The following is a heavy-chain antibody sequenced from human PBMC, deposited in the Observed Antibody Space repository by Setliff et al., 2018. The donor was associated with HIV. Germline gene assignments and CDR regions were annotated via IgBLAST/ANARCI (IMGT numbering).Heavy chain of an antibody. D-gene: IGHD3-3*01. J-gene: IGHJ4*02. CDR2: IHHSGST. CDR1: GPSVSNTDYY. V-gene: IGHV4-39*01. Sequence: SETLSLTCTVSGPSVSNTDYYWGWIRLPPGKGLERIASIHHSGSTWYNPSIKSRVTISADMSKNQFSLKLFSVTAADTAVYYCARPSFGIGGGSIFDSWGQGTVVTVSS. CDR3: ARPSFGIGGGSIFDS.